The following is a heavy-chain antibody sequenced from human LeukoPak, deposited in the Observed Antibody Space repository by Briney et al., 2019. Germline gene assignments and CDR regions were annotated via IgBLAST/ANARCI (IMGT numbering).Heavy chain of an antibody. CDR1: GFNFMNFG. V-gene: IGHV3-33*06. J-gene: IGHJ4*02. Sequence: PGGSLRLSCAASGFNFMNFGMHWVRQAPGKGLDWVAAIWYDGSFIYYADSVRGRFIISRDNAKNTLYLQMNSVRAEDTAIYYCAKVVQYTASTGTGLASWGQGTLVTVSS. CDR3: AKVVQYTASTGTGLAS. D-gene: IGHD6-13*01. CDR2: IWYDGSFI.